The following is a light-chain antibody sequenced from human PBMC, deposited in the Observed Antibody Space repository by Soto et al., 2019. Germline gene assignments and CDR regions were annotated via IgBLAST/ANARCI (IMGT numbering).Light chain of an antibody. CDR1: SSDIGGYNY. Sequence: QSALTQPASVSGSPGQSITISCTGTSSDIGGYNYVSWYQQHPGKAPKLMIYDVSNRPSGVSNRFSGSKSGNTASLTISGLRAEDEADYFCSSYTSGSSGYVFVSNSGYVFGTGTKVTVL. CDR3: SSYTSGSSGYVFVSNSGYV. V-gene: IGLV2-14*01. CDR2: DVS. J-gene: IGLJ1*01.